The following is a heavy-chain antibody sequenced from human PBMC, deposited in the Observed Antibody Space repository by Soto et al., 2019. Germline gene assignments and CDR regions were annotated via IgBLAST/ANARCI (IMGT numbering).Heavy chain of an antibody. Sequence: TSETLSLTCTVSGASINNFAYYWGWIRQPPGKGLEWIGTVYYNENTYYNPSLRSRVAISVDTAKNQFSLNLRSVTAADTAVYFCARRERYYGSPGWFDPWGQGTLVTVSS. D-gene: IGHD3-10*01. CDR2: VYYNENT. CDR3: ARRERYYGSPGWFDP. J-gene: IGHJ5*01. CDR1: GASINNFAYY. V-gene: IGHV4-39*01.